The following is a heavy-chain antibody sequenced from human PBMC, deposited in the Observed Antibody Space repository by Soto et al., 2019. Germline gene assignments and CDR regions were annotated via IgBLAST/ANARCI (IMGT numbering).Heavy chain of an antibody. V-gene: IGHV5-51*01. CDR3: ATTFDYNGYFDP. Sequence: PGESLKISCKTSGYSLTTYWFAWVRQMPGKGLEWMGIIYLSDPDTIYSPSAQGHFTISADKSIKTAYLQWSSLKASDTAIYYCATTFDYNGYFDPWGQGTQVTVSS. CDR2: IYLSDPDT. J-gene: IGHJ5*02. D-gene: IGHD4-4*01. CDR1: GYSLTTYW.